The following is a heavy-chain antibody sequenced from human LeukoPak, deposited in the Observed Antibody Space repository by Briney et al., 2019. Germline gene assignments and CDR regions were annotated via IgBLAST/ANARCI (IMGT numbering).Heavy chain of an antibody. J-gene: IGHJ3*02. CDR3: ARDRVGAFDI. D-gene: IGHD2-15*01. CDR2: IYYSGST. CDR1: GGSISSYY. Sequence: SETLSLTCTVSGGSISSYYWSWIRQPPGKGLEWIGYIYYSGSTNYNPSLKSRVTISVDTSKNQFSLKLSSVTAADTAVYYCARDRVGAFDIWGQGTMVTVSS. V-gene: IGHV4-59*01.